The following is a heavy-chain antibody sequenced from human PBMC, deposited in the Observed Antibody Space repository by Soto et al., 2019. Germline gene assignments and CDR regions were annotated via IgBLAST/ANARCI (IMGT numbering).Heavy chain of an antibody. CDR1: GGSFSGYY. CDR2: NNQSRST. Sequence: PLATLSLTSAVYGGSFSGYYWSWIRQPPENGIEWMGENNQSRSTNYKSSIKNRVTIEIDTSKSQCSLKLSSVTAPDTAVYYCAAAEWCHNFYYCMDAWVQLTTGTVS. D-gene: IGHD2-8*01. J-gene: IGHJ6*02. CDR3: AAAEWCHNFYYCMDA. V-gene: IGHV4-34*01.